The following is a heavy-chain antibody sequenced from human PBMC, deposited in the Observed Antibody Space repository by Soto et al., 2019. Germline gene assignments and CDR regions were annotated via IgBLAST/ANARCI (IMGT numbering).Heavy chain of an antibody. CDR1: GFTFSSYG. J-gene: IGHJ4*02. Sequence: GGSLRLSCAASGFTFSSYGMHWVRQAPGKGLEWVAVISYDGSNKYYADSVKGRFAISRDNSKNTLYLQMNSLRAEDTAVYYCAKGRSSSWYYFDYWGQGTLVTVSS. D-gene: IGHD6-13*01. V-gene: IGHV3-30*18. CDR2: ISYDGSNK. CDR3: AKGRSSSWYYFDY.